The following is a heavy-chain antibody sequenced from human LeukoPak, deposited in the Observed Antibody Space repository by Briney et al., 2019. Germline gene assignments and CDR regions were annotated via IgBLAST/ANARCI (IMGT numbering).Heavy chain of an antibody. D-gene: IGHD6-13*01. CDR2: ISSDGSIT. CDR3: ESPQQPVNY. Sequence: GGSLRLSCAASGFTFSTDWMHWVRQAPGKGLVWVSRISSDGSITNYADSVKGRFTISRDNAKDTLYLQMNSLRAEDTAVYYCESPQQPVNYWGQGTLVTVSS. V-gene: IGHV3-74*01. CDR1: GFTFSTDW. J-gene: IGHJ4*02.